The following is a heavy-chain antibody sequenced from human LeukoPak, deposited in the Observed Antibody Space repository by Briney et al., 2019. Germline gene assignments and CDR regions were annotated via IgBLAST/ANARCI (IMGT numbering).Heavy chain of an antibody. J-gene: IGHJ5*02. CDR2: TYYVSKWFN. CDR3: AREGWFGEPPSHWFDP. CDR1: GDSVSSKSAT. V-gene: IGHV6-1*01. D-gene: IGHD3-10*01. Sequence: SQTLSLTCAISGDSVSSKSATWNWIRQSPSRGLEGLGRTYYVSKWFNDYAVSVKSRITISPDTSKNQFSLQLNSVTPEDTAVYYCAREGWFGEPPSHWFDPWGQGTLVTVSS.